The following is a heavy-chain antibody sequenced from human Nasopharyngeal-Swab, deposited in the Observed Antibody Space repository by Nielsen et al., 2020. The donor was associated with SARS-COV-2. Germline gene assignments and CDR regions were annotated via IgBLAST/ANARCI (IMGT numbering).Heavy chain of an antibody. CDR2: IYPGDSDT. J-gene: IGHJ4*02. V-gene: IGHV5-51*01. Sequence: GESLKISREVSGYSFIYYWIGWGRQRPGRGLEWMGIIYPGDSDTRYNPSFQGQVTISADNSISTAYLQWCSLKASDSAMYYCARPLAAATYYFDYWGQGTLVTVSS. CDR3: ARPLAAATYYFDY. CDR1: GYSFIYYW. D-gene: IGHD6-25*01.